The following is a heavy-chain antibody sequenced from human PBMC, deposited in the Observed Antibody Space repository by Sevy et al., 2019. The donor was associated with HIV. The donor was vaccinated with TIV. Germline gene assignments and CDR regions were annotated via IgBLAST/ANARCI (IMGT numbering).Heavy chain of an antibody. V-gene: IGHV1-46*01. J-gene: IGHJ4*02. D-gene: IGHD2-21*01. Sequence: ASVKVSCKASGYTFGSYYIHLVRQAPGHGPEWMGRMNPSGRSTINAQKFHCRVTLTSDTSTDTIYMELHNLNFEDTAVYYCARGILAYNQIDYWGQGTLVTVSS. CDR1: GYTFGSYY. CDR2: MNPSGRST. CDR3: ARGILAYNQIDY.